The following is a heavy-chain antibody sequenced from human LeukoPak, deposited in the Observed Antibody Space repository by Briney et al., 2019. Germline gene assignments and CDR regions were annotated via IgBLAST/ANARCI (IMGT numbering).Heavy chain of an antibody. Sequence: SETLSLTCTVSGGSISSYYWSWIRQPPGKGLEWIGEINHSGSTNYNPSLKSRVTISVDTSKNQFSLKLSSVTAADTAVYYCARAAPGYCSSTSCATPSDAFDIWGQGTMVTVSS. J-gene: IGHJ3*02. V-gene: IGHV4-34*01. CDR2: INHSGST. CDR1: GGSISSYY. D-gene: IGHD2-2*01. CDR3: ARAAPGYCSSTSCATPSDAFDI.